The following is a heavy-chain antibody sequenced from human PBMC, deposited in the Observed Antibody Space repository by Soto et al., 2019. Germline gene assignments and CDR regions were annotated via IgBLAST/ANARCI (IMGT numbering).Heavy chain of an antibody. CDR1: GYTFTSYY. Sequence: GASVKVSCKASGYTFTSYYMHWVRQAPGQGLEWMGIINPSGGSTSYAQKLQGRVTMTRDTSTSTVYMELSSLRSEDTAVYYCARVPSGSYNYYGMDVWGQGTTVTVSS. CDR3: ARVPSGSYNYYGMDV. J-gene: IGHJ6*02. V-gene: IGHV1-46*01. CDR2: INPSGGST. D-gene: IGHD1-26*01.